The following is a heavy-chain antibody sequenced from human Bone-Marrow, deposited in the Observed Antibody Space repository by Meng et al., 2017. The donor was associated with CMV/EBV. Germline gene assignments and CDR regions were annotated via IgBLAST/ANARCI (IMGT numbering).Heavy chain of an antibody. V-gene: IGHV3-30-3*01. CDR2: ISYDGSNK. Sequence: GESLKISCAASGFTFSSYAMHWVRQAPGKGLEWVAVISYDGSNKYYADSVKGRFTISRDNAKNSLYLQMNSLRVEDTAVYYCARPWGYWGQGPLATFPS. CDR3: ARPWGY. J-gene: IGHJ4*02. CDR1: GFTFSSYA. D-gene: IGHD7-27*01.